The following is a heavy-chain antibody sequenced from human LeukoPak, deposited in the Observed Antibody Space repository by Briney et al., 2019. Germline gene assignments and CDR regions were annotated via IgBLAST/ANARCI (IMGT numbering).Heavy chain of an antibody. D-gene: IGHD6-13*01. J-gene: IGHJ4*02. V-gene: IGHV3-21*01. CDR3: ARSGIAAAWAFADY. Sequence: GGSLRLSCAASGFTFSSYSMHWVRQAPGKGLEWVSSISTSSSYIYYADSVKGRFTISRDNAKNSLYLQMNSLRAEDTAVYYCARSGIAAAWAFADYWGQGTLVTVSS. CDR2: ISTSSSYI. CDR1: GFTFSSYS.